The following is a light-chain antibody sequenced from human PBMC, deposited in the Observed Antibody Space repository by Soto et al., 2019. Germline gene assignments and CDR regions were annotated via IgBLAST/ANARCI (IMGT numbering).Light chain of an antibody. V-gene: IGLV2-14*01. CDR1: SSDVGGYNY. CDR2: EVN. Sequence: QSALTQPASVSGSPGQSITISCSGTSSDVGGYNYVSWYQQYPGKAPKLMIYEVNNRPSGVSNRFSGSKSANTASLTISGLQAEDEADYYCSSYAGSNNLIFGGGTKVTVL. CDR3: SSYAGSNNLI. J-gene: IGLJ2*01.